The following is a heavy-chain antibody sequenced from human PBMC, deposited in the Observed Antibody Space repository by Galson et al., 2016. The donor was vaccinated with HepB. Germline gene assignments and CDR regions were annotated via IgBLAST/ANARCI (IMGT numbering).Heavy chain of an antibody. CDR1: GDSVSSNGAA. D-gene: IGHD6-13*01. CDR2: TYYRSKWYN. J-gene: IGHJ4*02. CDR3: TGDLIAAWVAFDY. Sequence: CAISGDSVSSNGAAWNWIRQSPSRGLEWLGRTYYRSKWYNDYAVSVKSRITINPDTSKNQFSLQLNSVTPEDTAVYYCTGDLIAAWVAFDYWGQGTLVTVSS. V-gene: IGHV6-1*01.